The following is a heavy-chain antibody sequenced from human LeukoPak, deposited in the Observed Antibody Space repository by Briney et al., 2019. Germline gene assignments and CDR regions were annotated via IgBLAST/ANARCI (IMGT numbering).Heavy chain of an antibody. CDR2: INPNSGGT. CDR3: ARGPDYYYYMDV. Sequence: AASVKVSCKVSGYTLTELSMHWVRQAPGQGLEWMGWINPNSGGTNYAQKFQGRVTMTRDTSISTAYMELSRLRSDDTAVYYCARGPDYYYYMDVWGKGTTVTVSS. V-gene: IGHV1-2*02. CDR1: GYTLTELS. J-gene: IGHJ6*03.